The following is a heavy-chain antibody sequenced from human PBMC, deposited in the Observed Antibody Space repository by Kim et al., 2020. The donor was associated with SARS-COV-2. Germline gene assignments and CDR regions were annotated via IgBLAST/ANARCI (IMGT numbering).Heavy chain of an antibody. CDR3: ARPRELLGSFDY. Sequence: SETLSLTCTVSGGSISSSSYYWGWIRQPPGKGLEWIGSIYYSGSTYYNPSLKSRVTISVDTSKNQFSLKLSSVTAADTAVYYCARPRELLGSFDYWGQGTLVTVSS. CDR2: IYYSGST. CDR1: GGSISSSSYY. J-gene: IGHJ4*02. D-gene: IGHD1-26*01. V-gene: IGHV4-39*01.